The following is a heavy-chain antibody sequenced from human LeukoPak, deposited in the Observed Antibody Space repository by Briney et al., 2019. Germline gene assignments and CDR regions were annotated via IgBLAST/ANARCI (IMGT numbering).Heavy chain of an antibody. CDR2: FDPEDGET. Sequence: ASVKVSCKVSGYTLTELSMHWVRQAPGKGREWMGGFDPEDGETIYAQKFQGRVTMTEDTSTDTAYMELSSLRSEDTAVYYCAIGYGSGSYLDYWGQGTLVTVSS. D-gene: IGHD3-10*01. V-gene: IGHV1-24*01. CDR3: AIGYGSGSYLDY. J-gene: IGHJ4*02. CDR1: GYTLTELS.